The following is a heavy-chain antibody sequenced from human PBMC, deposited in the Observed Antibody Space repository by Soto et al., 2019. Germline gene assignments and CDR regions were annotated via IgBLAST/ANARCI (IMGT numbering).Heavy chain of an antibody. V-gene: IGHV3-7*01. Sequence: GGSLRLSCAASGFTFSSYAMSWVRQAPGQGLEWVANIKQDGSEKYYVDSVKGRFTISRDNAKNSLYLQMNSLRAEDTAVYYCARDEGYCSSTSCSLDYWGQGTLVTVSS. CDR3: ARDEGYCSSTSCSLDY. CDR2: IKQDGSEK. D-gene: IGHD2-2*01. CDR1: GFTFSSYA. J-gene: IGHJ4*02.